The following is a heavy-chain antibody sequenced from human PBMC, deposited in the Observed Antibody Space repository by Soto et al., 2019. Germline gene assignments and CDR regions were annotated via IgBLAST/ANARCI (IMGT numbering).Heavy chain of an antibody. CDR2: INAGHGNT. CDR1: GYPFSNNA. D-gene: IGHD3-16*02. V-gene: IGHV1-3*01. J-gene: IGHJ5*02. CDR3: ARAQPYDYIWGSYPSSNWFDP. Sequence: ASVKVSCKASGYPFSNNAVHWVRQAPGQSLEWMGWINAGHGNTKYSQKLQGRVTITRNTSTSTAYMELSSLRSEDTAVYYCARAQPYDYIWGSYPSSNWFDPWGQGTLVTVSS.